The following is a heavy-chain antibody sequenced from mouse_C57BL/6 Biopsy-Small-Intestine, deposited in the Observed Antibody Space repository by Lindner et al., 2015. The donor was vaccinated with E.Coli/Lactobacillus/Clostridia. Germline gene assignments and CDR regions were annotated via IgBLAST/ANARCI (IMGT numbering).Heavy chain of an antibody. J-gene: IGHJ1*01. V-gene: IGHV1-82*01. Sequence: QLQESGPELVKPGASVKISCKASGYAFSSSWMNWVKQRPGKGLEWIGRIYPGDGDTNYNGKFKGKATLTADKSSSTAYMQLSSLTSEDSAVYFCASYAFFDVWGDRDHGHRLL. CDR3: ASYAFFDV. CDR1: GYAFSSSW. CDR2: IYPGDGDT.